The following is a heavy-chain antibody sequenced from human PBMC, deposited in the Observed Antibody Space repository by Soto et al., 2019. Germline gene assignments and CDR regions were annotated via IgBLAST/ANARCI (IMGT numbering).Heavy chain of an antibody. J-gene: IGHJ6*03. CDR2: IWYDGSNK. V-gene: IGHV3-33*08. Sequence: GGSLRLSCAASGFTFDEFGMSWVRQVPGKGLEWVAVIWYDGSNKYYADSVKGRFTISRDNSKNTLYLQMNSLRAEDTAVYYCARAGTRDRYYYYYYMDVWGKGTTVTVSS. CDR1: GFTFDEFG. D-gene: IGHD1-1*01. CDR3: ARAGTRDRYYYYYYMDV.